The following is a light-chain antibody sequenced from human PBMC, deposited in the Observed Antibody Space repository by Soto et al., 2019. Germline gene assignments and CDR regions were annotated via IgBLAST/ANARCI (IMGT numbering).Light chain of an antibody. CDR3: SSYTRTSHVV. CDR2: DVS. Sequence: QSALTQPAFVSGSPGQSITISCTGTSSDIGDYNFVSWYQQHPGTAPNILIYDVSTRPSGVSDRFSGSKSGNTASLTISGLQAEDEADYYCSSYTRTSHVVFGGGTQLTVL. CDR1: SSDIGDYNF. J-gene: IGLJ2*01. V-gene: IGLV2-14*01.